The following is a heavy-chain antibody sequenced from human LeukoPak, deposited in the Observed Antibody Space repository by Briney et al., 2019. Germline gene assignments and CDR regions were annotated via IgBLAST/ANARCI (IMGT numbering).Heavy chain of an antibody. D-gene: IGHD2-2*01. CDR2: MNPNSGNT. J-gene: IGHJ5*02. V-gene: IGHV1-8*01. Sequence: ASVKVSCKASGYTFTSYDINWVRQATGQGLEWMGWMNPNSGNTGYAQKFQGRVTMTRNTSISTAYMELSSLRSEDTAVYYCVRDLIPEYCSSTSCYGHWFDPWGQGTLVTVSS. CDR1: GYTFTSYD. CDR3: VRDLIPEYCSSTSCYGHWFDP.